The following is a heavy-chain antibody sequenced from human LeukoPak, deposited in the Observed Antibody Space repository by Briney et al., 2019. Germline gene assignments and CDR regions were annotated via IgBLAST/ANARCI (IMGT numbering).Heavy chain of an antibody. J-gene: IGHJ4*02. CDR3: ARAVYGSGNYFFDY. V-gene: IGHV4-59*08. D-gene: IGHD3-10*01. Sequence: SETLSLTCSASGGSFSGYYWSWIRQPPGKGLEWIGYMFYSGSPSHNPSLRSRVTTSVDTSKNHLSLKLTSVTAADTAVYYCARAVYGSGNYFFDYWGQGTLVTVSS. CDR1: GGSFSGYY. CDR2: MFYSGSP.